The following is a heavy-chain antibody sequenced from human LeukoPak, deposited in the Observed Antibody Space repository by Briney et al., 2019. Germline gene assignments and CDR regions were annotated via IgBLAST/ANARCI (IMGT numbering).Heavy chain of an antibody. Sequence: SETLSLTCTVSGGSISSSSYYWGWIRQPPGKGLEWIGSIYYSGSTYYNPSLKSRVTISVDTSKNQFSLKLSSVTAADTAVYYCASISAPVWPFDYWGQGTLVTVSS. J-gene: IGHJ4*02. D-gene: IGHD2-21*01. V-gene: IGHV4-39*07. CDR1: GGSISSSSYY. CDR3: ASISAPVWPFDY. CDR2: IYYSGST.